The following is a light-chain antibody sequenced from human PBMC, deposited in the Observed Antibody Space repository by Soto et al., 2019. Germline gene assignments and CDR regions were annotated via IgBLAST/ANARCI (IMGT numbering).Light chain of an antibody. CDR2: GNS. V-gene: IGLV1-40*01. Sequence: QSVLTQPPSVSVAPGQRVTISCTGSSSNIGAHYDVHWYQQLPGTAPKPLIYGNSNRPSGVPDRFSGSKSGTSASLAITGLQAEDEADYYCQSYDNSLSVYVFGTGTKVTVL. J-gene: IGLJ1*01. CDR1: SSNIGAHYD. CDR3: QSYDNSLSVYV.